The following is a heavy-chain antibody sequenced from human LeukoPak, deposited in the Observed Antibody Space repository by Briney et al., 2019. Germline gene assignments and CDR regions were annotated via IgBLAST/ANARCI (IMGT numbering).Heavy chain of an antibody. J-gene: IGHJ4*02. Sequence: TGGSLRLSCAASGFTFSSYWMHWVRQAPGKGLVGVSRINSDGSSTSYADSVKGRFTISRDNAKNTLYLQMNSLGAEDTAVYYCARGGYCSGGSCYDIFDYWGQGTLVTVSS. D-gene: IGHD2-15*01. V-gene: IGHV3-74*01. CDR3: ARGGYCSGGSCYDIFDY. CDR1: GFTFSSYW. CDR2: INSDGSST.